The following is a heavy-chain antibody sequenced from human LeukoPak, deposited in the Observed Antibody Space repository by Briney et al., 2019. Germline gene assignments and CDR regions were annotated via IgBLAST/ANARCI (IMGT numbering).Heavy chain of an antibody. J-gene: IGHJ5*01. V-gene: IGHV3-23*01. Sequence: GGSLRLSCVASGFSFGNYAMSWVRQAPGKGLQWVSQISGTGGATWYAGFARDRFTISRDNSKKTLYLQMSGLRVEDTAMYYCVKDPRDTYGTEWFVSWGQGTLLIVPP. CDR2: ISGTGGAT. CDR3: VKDPRDTYGTEWFVS. CDR1: GFSFGNYA. D-gene: IGHD1-14*01.